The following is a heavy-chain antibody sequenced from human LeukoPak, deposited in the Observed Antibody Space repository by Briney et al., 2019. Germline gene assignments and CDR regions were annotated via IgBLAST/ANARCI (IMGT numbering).Heavy chain of an antibody. CDR3: ARGEDIVVVVASGGSYGMDV. J-gene: IGHJ6*02. D-gene: IGHD2-15*01. CDR2: ISAYNGNT. Sequence: ASVKVSCKASGYTFTSYGISWVRQAPGQGLEWMGWISAYNGNTNYAQKLQGRVTMTTDTSTSTAYMELRSLRSEDTAVYYCARGEDIVVVVASGGSYGMDVWGQGTTVTVSS. V-gene: IGHV1-18*01. CDR1: GYTFTSYG.